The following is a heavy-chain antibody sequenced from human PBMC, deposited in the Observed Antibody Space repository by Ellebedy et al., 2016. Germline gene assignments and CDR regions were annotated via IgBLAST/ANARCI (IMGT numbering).Heavy chain of an antibody. CDR1: GFTFSSKW. D-gene: IGHD1-26*01. CDR3: TRGPAQSSGNFNSAWGYFDS. J-gene: IGHJ4*02. Sequence: GGSLRLSXAASGFTFSSKWMHWVRQAPGKGLVWVARITNDGTSTSYAESVKGRFTISRDNSKNTLYLQMNSLRPEDTAVFYCTRGPAQSSGNFNSAWGYFDSWGQGALVAVSS. V-gene: IGHV3-74*01. CDR2: ITNDGTST.